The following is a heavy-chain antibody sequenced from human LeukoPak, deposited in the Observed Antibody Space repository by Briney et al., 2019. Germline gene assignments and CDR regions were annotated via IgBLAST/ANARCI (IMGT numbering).Heavy chain of an antibody. V-gene: IGHV4-59*08. CDR1: GGSFRGYY. J-gene: IGHJ6*02. CDR2: IYYSGSI. Sequence: PSETLSLTCAVYGGSFRGYYWSWIRQPPGKGLEWIGYIYYSGSINYNPSLKSRVTISLDTSKNQFSLKLSSVTAADTAVYYCARHADYSFDVWGQGTTVTVSS. CDR3: ARHADYSFDV.